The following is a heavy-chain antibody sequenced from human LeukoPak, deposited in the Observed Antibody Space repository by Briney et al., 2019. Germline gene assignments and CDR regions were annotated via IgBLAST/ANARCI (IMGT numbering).Heavy chain of an antibody. CDR1: GFTFSNNG. Sequence: GGSLRLSCAASGFTFSNNGMAWVRQAPGKGLEWVSSIHPNGVNTHYADSVKGRFTISRDNAKNSLYLQMNSLRAEDTAVYYCASGTGDRADFDYWGQGTLVTVSS. V-gene: IGHV3-21*01. CDR3: ASGTGDRADFDY. J-gene: IGHJ4*02. CDR2: IHPNGVNT. D-gene: IGHD7-27*01.